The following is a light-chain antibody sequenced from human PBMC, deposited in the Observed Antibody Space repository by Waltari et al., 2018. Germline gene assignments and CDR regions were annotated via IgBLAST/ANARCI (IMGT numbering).Light chain of an antibody. CDR2: DAS. CDR1: QSISRY. V-gene: IGKV3-20*01. Sequence: EIMLTQSPGTLSLSPGERATLSCRASQSISRYLAWYQHQPGQAPRLLIYDASSRATGIPDRFSGSGSGTDFSLTISRLEPEDFAVYYCQKYGTLPATFGQGTKVEIK. J-gene: IGKJ1*01. CDR3: QKYGTLPAT.